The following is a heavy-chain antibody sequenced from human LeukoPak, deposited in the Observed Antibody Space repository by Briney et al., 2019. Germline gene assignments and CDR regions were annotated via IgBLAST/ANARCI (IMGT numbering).Heavy chain of an antibody. V-gene: IGHV3-7*01. CDR1: GFTFSTSW. CDR2: IKQDGSEK. D-gene: IGHD6-19*01. CDR3: ARISTAVAGADY. Sequence: PGGSLRFSCAASGFTFSTSWMSWVRQAPGKGLEWVANIKQDGSEKYYVDSVKGRFTISRDNTKNSLYLQMDSLTAEDTAVYYCARISTAVAGADYWGQGTLVIVSS. J-gene: IGHJ4*02.